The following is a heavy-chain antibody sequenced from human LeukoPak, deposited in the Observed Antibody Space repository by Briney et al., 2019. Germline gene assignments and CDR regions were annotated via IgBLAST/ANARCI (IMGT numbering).Heavy chain of an antibody. CDR3: AKDLERNYGSGINWFDP. CDR1: GFTFSSYA. J-gene: IGHJ5*02. D-gene: IGHD3-10*01. Sequence: PGGSLRLFCAASGFTFSSYAMSWVRQAPGKGLEWVSAISGSGGSTYYADSVKGRFTISRDNSKNTLYLQMNSLRAEDTAVYYCAKDLERNYGSGINWFDPWGQGTLVTVSS. CDR2: ISGSGGST. V-gene: IGHV3-23*01.